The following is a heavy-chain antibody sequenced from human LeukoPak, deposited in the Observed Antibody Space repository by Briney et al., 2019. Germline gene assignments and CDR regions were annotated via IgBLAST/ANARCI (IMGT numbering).Heavy chain of an antibody. D-gene: IGHD5-24*01. J-gene: IGHJ6*02. V-gene: IGHV3-48*03. CDR1: GFTFSSYE. CDR3: ARRMRLQFRGLYYYYGMDV. Sequence: QPGGSLGLSCAASGFTFSSYEMNWVRQAPGKGLEWVSYISSSGSTIYYADSVKGRFTISRDNAKNSLYLQMNSLRAEDTAVYYCARRMRLQFRGLYYYYGMDVWGQGTTVTVSS. CDR2: ISSSGSTI.